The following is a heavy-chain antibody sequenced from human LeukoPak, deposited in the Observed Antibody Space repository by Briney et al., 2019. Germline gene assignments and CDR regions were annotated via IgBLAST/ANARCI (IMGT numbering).Heavy chain of an antibody. D-gene: IGHD2-2*01. V-gene: IGHV3-64D*09. CDR1: GFTFSYYA. CDR3: VRTYGYCSSTSCYVFDY. J-gene: IGHJ4*02. Sequence: SGGSLRLSCSASGFTFSYYAMHWVRQAPGQGLAYVSAISMNGGSTYYADSVKGRFTISRDNSKNTLYLQMSSLRAEDTAVYYCVRTYGYCSSTSCYVFDYWGQGTLVTV. CDR2: ISMNGGST.